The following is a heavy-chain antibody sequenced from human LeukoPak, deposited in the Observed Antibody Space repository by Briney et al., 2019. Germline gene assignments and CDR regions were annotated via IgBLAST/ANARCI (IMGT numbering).Heavy chain of an antibody. CDR2: IYTSGGT. J-gene: IGHJ5*02. CDR1: GGSISSYY. V-gene: IGHV4-4*09. CDR3: ARHEYSSSSYHWFDP. Sequence: RSSETLSLTCTVSGGSISSYYWSWIRQPPGKGLEWIGYIYTSGGTNYNPSLKSRVTISVDTSKNQFSLKLSSVTAADTAVYYCARHEYSSSSYHWFDPWGQGTLVTVSS. D-gene: IGHD6-6*01.